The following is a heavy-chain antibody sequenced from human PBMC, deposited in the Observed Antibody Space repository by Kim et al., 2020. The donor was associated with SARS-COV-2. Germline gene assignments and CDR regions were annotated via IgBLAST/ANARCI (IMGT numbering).Heavy chain of an antibody. CDR1: GFTFSSYW. J-gene: IGHJ6*02. V-gene: IGHV3-7*01. Sequence: GGSLRLSCAASGFTFSSYWMSWVRQAPGKGLEWVANIKQDGSEKYYVDSVKGRFTISRDNAKNSLYLQMNSLRAEDTAVYYCARDRAFGLRYFDWLLRPSPDYYYGMDVWGQGTTVTVSS. D-gene: IGHD3-9*01. CDR2: IKQDGSEK. CDR3: ARDRAFGLRYFDWLLRPSPDYYYGMDV.